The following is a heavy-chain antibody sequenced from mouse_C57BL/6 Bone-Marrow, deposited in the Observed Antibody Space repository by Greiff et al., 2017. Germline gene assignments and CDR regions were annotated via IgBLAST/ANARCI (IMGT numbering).Heavy chain of an antibody. Sequence: EVQLVESGGDLVKPGGSLKLSCAASGFTFSSYGMSWVRQTPDKRLEWVATISSGGSYTYYPDSVKGRFTISRDNAKNTLYLQMGSLRSEDKAMYYCARQNCGSSYGDWHFDVWGTGTTVTVSS. J-gene: IGHJ1*03. V-gene: IGHV5-6*01. CDR3: ARQNCGSSYGDWHFDV. CDR2: ISSGGSYT. CDR1: GFTFSSYG. D-gene: IGHD1-1*01.